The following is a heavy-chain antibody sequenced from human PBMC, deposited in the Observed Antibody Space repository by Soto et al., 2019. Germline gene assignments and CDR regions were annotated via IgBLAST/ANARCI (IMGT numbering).Heavy chain of an antibody. J-gene: IGHJ4*02. CDR3: ARERDSGWYDY. CDR1: GGTFSSYT. CDR2: IIPILGIA. V-gene: IGHV1-69*08. D-gene: IGHD6-19*01. Sequence: QVQLVQSGAEVKKPGSSVKVSCKASGGTFSSYTISWVRQAPGQGLEWMGRIIPILGIANYAQKFQGRVTXTXXKSTSTAYMELSSLRSEDTAVYYCARERDSGWYDYWGQGTLVTVSS.